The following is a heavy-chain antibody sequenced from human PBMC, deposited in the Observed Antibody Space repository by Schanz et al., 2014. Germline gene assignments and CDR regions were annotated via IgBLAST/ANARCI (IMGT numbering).Heavy chain of an antibody. Sequence: VQLVESGGGLVKPGGSLRLSCAASGFTVSSNYMSWVRQAPGKGLEWISSMYINSGSTQYADSVKGRFIISRDSSKNTLFLQMNSLRAEDTAVYFCARDGGRDGYNLAFDVWGQGTLVTVSS. J-gene: IGHJ3*01. CDR2: MYINSGST. V-gene: IGHV3-53*01. CDR1: GFTVSSNY. D-gene: IGHD5-12*01. CDR3: ARDGGRDGYNLAFDV.